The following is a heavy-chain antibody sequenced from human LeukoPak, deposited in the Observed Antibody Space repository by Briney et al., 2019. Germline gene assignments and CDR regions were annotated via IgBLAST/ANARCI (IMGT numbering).Heavy chain of an antibody. CDR2: IVVGSGNT. J-gene: IGHJ5*02. CDR1: GFTFTSSA. CDR3: ARRSCAAAAGTTCWFDP. Sequence: GASVKVSCKASGFTFTSSAMQWVRQARGQRLEWIGWIVVGSGNTNYAQKFQGRVTMTRDMSTSTVYMELSSLRSEDTAVYYCARRSCAAAAGTTCWFDPWGQGTLVTVSS. V-gene: IGHV1-58*02. D-gene: IGHD6-13*01.